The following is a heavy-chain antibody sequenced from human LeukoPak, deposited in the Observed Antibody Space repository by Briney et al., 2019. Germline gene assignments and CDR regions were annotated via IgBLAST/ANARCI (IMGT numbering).Heavy chain of an antibody. J-gene: IGHJ6*02. Sequence: ALLKVSCKASGYTFTGYSIHWVRQAPGQGLEWLGWINPDTGGTKYPQLFQGRVTMTTDTSISTAYMELTSLTGDDTAIYYCARDRSVILRSYYSYGMDVWGQGTTVTVSS. D-gene: IGHD3-16*01. V-gene: IGHV1-2*02. CDR2: INPDTGGT. CDR1: GYTFTGYS. CDR3: ARDRSVILRSYYSYGMDV.